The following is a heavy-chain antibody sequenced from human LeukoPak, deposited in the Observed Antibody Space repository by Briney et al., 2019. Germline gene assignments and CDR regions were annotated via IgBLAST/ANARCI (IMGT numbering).Heavy chain of an antibody. CDR2: IIPILGIA. D-gene: IGHD6-13*01. V-gene: IGHV1-69*04. CDR3: ARERPGIAAAGGGNWFDP. CDR1: GGTFSSYA. J-gene: IGHJ5*02. Sequence: ASVKVSCKASGGTFSSYAISWVRQAPGQGLEWMGRIIPILGIANYAQKLQGRVTITADKSTSTAYMELSSLRSEDTAVYYCARERPGIAAAGGGNWFDPWGQGTLVTVSS.